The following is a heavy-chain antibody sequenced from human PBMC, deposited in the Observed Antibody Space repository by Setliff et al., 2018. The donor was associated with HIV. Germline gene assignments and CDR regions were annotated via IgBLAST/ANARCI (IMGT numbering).Heavy chain of an antibody. CDR1: GYTFTGSF. D-gene: IGHD3-10*01. J-gene: IGHJ5*02. Sequence: ASVKVSCKSSGYTFTGSFMHWVRQAPGQGLEWMGMINPSGGSASYAQKFQGRVTMTRDTSTSTTYLELDRLTYDDTAIYYCARGGYYTSGTWFDPWGQGTLVTAPQ. CDR2: INPSGGSA. CDR3: ARGGYYTSGTWFDP. V-gene: IGHV1-46*01.